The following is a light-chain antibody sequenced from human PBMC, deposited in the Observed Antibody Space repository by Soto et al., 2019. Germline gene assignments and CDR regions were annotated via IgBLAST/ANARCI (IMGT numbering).Light chain of an antibody. CDR1: QSISSW. CDR3: QQYHSYPLT. V-gene: IGKV1-5*03. J-gene: IGKJ4*01. CDR2: KAS. Sequence: DIQMTQSPSTLSASVGDRVTMTCRASQSISSWLAWYQQKPGKAPKLLIYKASSLESGVPSRFSGGGSGTEFTLTISSLQPDDFATYYCQQYHSYPLTFGGGTKVEFK.